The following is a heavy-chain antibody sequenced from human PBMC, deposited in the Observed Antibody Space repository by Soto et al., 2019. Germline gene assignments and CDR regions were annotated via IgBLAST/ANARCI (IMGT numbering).Heavy chain of an antibody. V-gene: IGHV3-30-3*01. CDR2: ISYDGSNK. CDR1: GFTFSSYA. CDR3: ARDPLGVTMIVEPPDV. Sequence: GGSLRLSCAASGFTFSSYAMHWVRQAPGKGLEWVAVISYDGSNKYYADSVKGRFTISRDNSKNTLYLQMNSLRAEDTAVYYCARDPLGVTMIVEPPDVWGQGTTVTVSS. D-gene: IGHD3-22*01. J-gene: IGHJ6*02.